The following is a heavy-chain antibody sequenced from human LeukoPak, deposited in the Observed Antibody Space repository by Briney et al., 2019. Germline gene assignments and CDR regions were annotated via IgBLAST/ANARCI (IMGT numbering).Heavy chain of an antibody. CDR1: GYTFTGYY. J-gene: IGHJ4*02. CDR2: INPNSGGT. CDR3: VRGVAAAGTAY. Sequence: ASVKVSCKASGYTFTGYYMHWVRQAPGQGLEWMGWINPNSGGTNYAQKFQGRVTMTRDTSISTAYMELSSLRPDDTAIYYCVRGVAAAGTAYWGQGTLVTVSS. D-gene: IGHD6-13*01. V-gene: IGHV1-2*02.